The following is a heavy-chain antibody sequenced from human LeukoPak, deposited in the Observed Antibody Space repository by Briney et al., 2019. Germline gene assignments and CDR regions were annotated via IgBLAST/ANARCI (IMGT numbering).Heavy chain of an antibody. CDR2: ISGGGGSA. J-gene: IGHJ4*02. CDR1: GFTFSSYP. CDR3: ATRPLMPPRFDY. V-gene: IGHV3-23*01. Sequence: GGSLRLSCAASGFTFSSYPMSWVRQSPTRGLQWVSAISGGGGSAYYADSVKGRFTISRDNSKSTLFLQMNSLRAEDTAIYYCATRPLMPPRFDYWGQGTLVTVSS. D-gene: IGHD2-2*01.